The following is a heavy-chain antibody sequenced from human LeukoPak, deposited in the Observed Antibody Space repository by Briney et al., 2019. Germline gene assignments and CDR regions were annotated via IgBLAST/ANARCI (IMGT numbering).Heavy chain of an antibody. CDR3: ARQRYNWNDGDYFDY. CDR2: IYPGDSDT. CDR1: GYSFTSYW. J-gene: IGHJ4*02. Sequence: GESLKISCKGSGYSFTSYWIGWVRQMPGKGLEWMGIIYPGDSDTRYSPSFQGQVTISADKSISTAYLQWSSLKASDTAMYYCARQRYNWNDGDYFDYWGQGTLVTVSS. V-gene: IGHV5-51*01. D-gene: IGHD1-1*01.